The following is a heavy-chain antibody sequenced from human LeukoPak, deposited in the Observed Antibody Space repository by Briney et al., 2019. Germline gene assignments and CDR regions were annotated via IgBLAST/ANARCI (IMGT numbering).Heavy chain of an antibody. CDR2: IAWNSGNT. Sequence: SLRLSCAASGFTFDNYAMHWVRQAPGKGLEWVSGIAWNSGNTGFADSVKGRFTISRDNAENSLSLQMNSLTLEDTAFYFCAKDMNSYGSGSSYNPWGPFDSWGQGTLVTVSS. J-gene: IGHJ4*02. CDR1: GFTFDNYA. CDR3: AKDMNSYGSGSSYNPWGPFDS. D-gene: IGHD3-10*01. V-gene: IGHV3-9*01.